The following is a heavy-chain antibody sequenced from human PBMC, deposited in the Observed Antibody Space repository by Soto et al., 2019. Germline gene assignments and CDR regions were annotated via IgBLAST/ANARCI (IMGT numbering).Heavy chain of an antibody. J-gene: IGHJ4*02. CDR1: CYTFTMYF. CDR2: ISAYNGNT. CDR3: ARDSEQLINQGLFEY. D-gene: IGHD6-25*01. Sequence: ASVKVSFKGCCYTFTMYFIIVLLQSPLQGLEWMGWISAYNGNTNYAQKLQGRVTMTTDTSTSTAYMELRSLRSDDTAVYYCARDSEQLINQGLFEYWGKVTLVTVXS. V-gene: IGHV1-18*01.